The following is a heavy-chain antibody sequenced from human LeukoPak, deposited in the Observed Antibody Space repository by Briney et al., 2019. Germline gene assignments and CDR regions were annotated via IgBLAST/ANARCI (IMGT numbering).Heavy chain of an antibody. CDR3: ARQGSGYSPTYYYYMDV. V-gene: IGHV5-51*01. CDR2: IYPGDSDT. CDR1: GYSFTSYW. Sequence: GESLKISCKGSGYSFTSYWIGWVRQMPGKGLKWMGIIYPGDSDTRYSPSFQGQVTISADKSISTAYLQWSSLKASDTAMYYCARQGSGYSPTYYYYMDVWGKGTTVTISS. D-gene: IGHD5-18*01. J-gene: IGHJ6*03.